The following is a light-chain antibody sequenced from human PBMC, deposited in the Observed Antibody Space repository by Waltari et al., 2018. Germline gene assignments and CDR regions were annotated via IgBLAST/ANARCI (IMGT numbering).Light chain of an antibody. CDR3: SSYTSSSTRV. V-gene: IGLV2-14*01. CDR2: EVS. CDR1: SSDVGGYNY. J-gene: IGLJ1*01. Sequence: QSALTQPASVSGSPGQSITISCTGTSSDVGGYNYVSWYQQHPGKAPKLMTYEVSNRPSGVSNRFPCSKSGNTASLTISGLQAEDEADYYCSSYTSSSTRVFGTGTKVTVL.